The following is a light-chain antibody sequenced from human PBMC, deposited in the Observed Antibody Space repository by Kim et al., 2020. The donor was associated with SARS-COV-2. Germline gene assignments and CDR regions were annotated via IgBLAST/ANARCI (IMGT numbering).Light chain of an antibody. CDR1: HDISNS. Sequence: SVGDRVTITCQASHDISNSLNWYQQKAGTAPRLLVYDAFNLKAGVPSRFSGSGSGTEFFFNIASLQPEDSATYYCQHYDTLPPSYTFGQGTKVEI. V-gene: IGKV1-33*01. CDR3: QHYDTLPPSYT. J-gene: IGKJ2*01. CDR2: DAF.